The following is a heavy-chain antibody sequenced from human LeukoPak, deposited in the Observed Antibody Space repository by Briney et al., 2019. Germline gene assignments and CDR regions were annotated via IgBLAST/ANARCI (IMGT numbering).Heavy chain of an antibody. Sequence: PGGSLRLSCAAAGLTFSNYGMHWVRQAPGKGLQWVVYIRYDGRNKYSADSVKGRFTIYRDNSKSTLYLQMNSLRPEDTAVYYCAKGGSNNWSFDNWGQGTLVTVSS. J-gene: IGHJ4*02. CDR1: GLTFSNYG. V-gene: IGHV3-30*02. CDR2: IRYDGRNK. CDR3: AKGGSNNWSFDN. D-gene: IGHD1-1*01.